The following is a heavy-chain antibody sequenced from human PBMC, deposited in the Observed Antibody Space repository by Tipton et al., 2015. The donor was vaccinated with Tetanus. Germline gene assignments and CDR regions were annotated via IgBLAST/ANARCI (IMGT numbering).Heavy chain of an antibody. CDR3: ARHLYGYWFDP. V-gene: IGHV4-39*02. J-gene: IGHJ5*02. CDR1: GGSINDEKYY. CDR2: IYFEGST. Sequence: LRLSCTVSGGSINDEKYYWGWIRQPPGKGLEWIASIYFEGSTYYSPSLESRVTIAVDTSQNVFSLRLTSVTAADTAIYYCARHLYGYWFDPWGQGTLVTVSS. D-gene: IGHD3-10*01.